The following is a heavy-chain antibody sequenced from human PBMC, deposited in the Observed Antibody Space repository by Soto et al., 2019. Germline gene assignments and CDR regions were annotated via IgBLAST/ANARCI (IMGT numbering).Heavy chain of an antibody. CDR2: TYYRSKWYN. CDR1: GDSVAINIVA. J-gene: IGHJ3*02. D-gene: IGHD6-13*01. Sequence: SQTLSLTFSIAGDSVAINIVAWNWIRQSPSRCLEWLGRTYYRSKWYNDYAVSVKSRITINPDTSKNQFSLQLNSLTPEDTAVYYCARATEQQLVALDAFDIWGQGTMVTVSS. CDR3: ARATEQQLVALDAFDI. V-gene: IGHV6-1*01.